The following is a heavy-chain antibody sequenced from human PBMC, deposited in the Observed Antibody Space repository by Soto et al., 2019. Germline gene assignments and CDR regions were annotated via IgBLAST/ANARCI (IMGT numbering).Heavy chain of an antibody. Sequence: PGGSLRLSCAASGFTVSSNYMSWVRQAPGKGLEWVSLIYSGGSTYYADSVKGRFTISRDNSKNTLYLQMNGLRAEDTAVYYCASVRYTSGQSLDYWGQGTLVTVSS. CDR2: IYSGGST. CDR1: GFTVSSNY. CDR3: ASVRYTSGQSLDY. D-gene: IGHD6-19*01. V-gene: IGHV3-66*01. J-gene: IGHJ4*02.